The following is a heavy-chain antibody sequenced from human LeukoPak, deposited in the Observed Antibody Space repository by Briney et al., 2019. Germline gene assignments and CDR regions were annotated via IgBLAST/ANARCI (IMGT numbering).Heavy chain of an antibody. J-gene: IGHJ4*02. D-gene: IGHD1-26*01. CDR3: AGESPYDSGGSEDDY. CDR2: IRSKAYGGTT. V-gene: IGHV3-49*03. Sequence: GGPLRLSCTASGFTFGDYAMSWFRQAPGKGLEWVGFIRSKAYGGTTEYAASVKGRFTISRDDSKSIAYLQMNSLKTEDTAVYYCAGESPYDSGGSEDDYWGQGTLVTVSS. CDR1: GFTFGDYA.